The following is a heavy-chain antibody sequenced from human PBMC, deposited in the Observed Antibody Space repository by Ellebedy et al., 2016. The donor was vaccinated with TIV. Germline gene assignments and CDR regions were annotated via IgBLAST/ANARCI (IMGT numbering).Heavy chain of an antibody. V-gene: IGHV3-7*01. CDR3: ARDWEYYYDSSGYQGNAFDI. D-gene: IGHD3-22*01. Sequence: GESLKISCAASGFTFSNYWMNWVRQAPGKGLEWVANIKQDGSAKYYVDSVKGRFTISSDNAKNSLYLQMNSLRAEDTAVYYCARDWEYYYDSSGYQGNAFDIWGQGTMVTVSS. CDR1: GFTFSNYW. J-gene: IGHJ3*02. CDR2: IKQDGSAK.